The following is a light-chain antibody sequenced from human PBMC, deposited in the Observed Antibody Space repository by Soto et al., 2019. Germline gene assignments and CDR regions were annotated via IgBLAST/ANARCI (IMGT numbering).Light chain of an antibody. CDR1: QSISSY. CDR2: GAS. J-gene: IGKJ4*01. CDR3: QQSYSNPVT. V-gene: IGKV1-39*01. Sequence: IQMTQSPSSLSASVGDRVTIHYRASQSISSYLNWYQQKPGKTPNLLIYGASSLQSGVTSRFSGSGSGTDFTLTISSLQPEDFATYYCQQSYSNPVTFGGGTKVEIK.